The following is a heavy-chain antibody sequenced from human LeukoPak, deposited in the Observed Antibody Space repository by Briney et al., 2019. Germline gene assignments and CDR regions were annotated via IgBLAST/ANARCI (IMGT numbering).Heavy chain of an antibody. J-gene: IGHJ3*02. V-gene: IGHV5-51*01. Sequence: GESLKISCKGSGYSFTSYWIGWVRQMPGKGLEWMGIIYPGDSDTRYSPSFQGQVTISADKSISTAYPQWSSMKASDTAMYYSPRRCSSTSCYGALDAFDIWGQGTTVTASS. D-gene: IGHD2-2*01. CDR2: IYPGDSDT. CDR1: GYSFTSYW. CDR3: PRRCSSTSCYGALDAFDI.